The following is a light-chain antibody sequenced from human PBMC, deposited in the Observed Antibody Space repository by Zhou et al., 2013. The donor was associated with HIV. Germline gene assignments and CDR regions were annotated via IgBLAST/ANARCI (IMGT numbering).Light chain of an antibody. Sequence: DIQMTQSPSSLSASVGDRVTISCRASQDISNSLAWYQQKPGKAPNLLLYAASRLDSGVPSRFSGSGSGAHYTLTISSLQPQDSATYYCQQYFSTPXTFGQGTKLEIK. V-gene: IGKV1-NL1*01. CDR2: AAS. CDR1: QDISNS. J-gene: IGKJ2*01. CDR3: QQYFSTPXT.